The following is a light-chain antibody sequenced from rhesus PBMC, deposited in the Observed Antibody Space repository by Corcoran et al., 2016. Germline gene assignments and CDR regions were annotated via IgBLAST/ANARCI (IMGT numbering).Light chain of an antibody. CDR3: QQHNSYPVT. V-gene: IGKV1S16*01. CDR1: QGINNY. J-gene: IGKJ4*01. CDR2: YAP. Sequence: DIQMTQSPSSLSASVGDTVTITCRASQGINNYLAWYQQRPEKAPKPLIYYAPSLESGVPSRFSVSGTGTDFTLTISSLQPEDFASYYCQQHNSYPVTFGGGTKVEIK.